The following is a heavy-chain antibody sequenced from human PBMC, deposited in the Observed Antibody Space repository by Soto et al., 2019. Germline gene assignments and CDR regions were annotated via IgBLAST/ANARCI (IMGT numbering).Heavy chain of an antibody. CDR2: IYYSGST. Sequence: ETLSLTCTVSGGSISSYYWSWIRQPPGKGLEWIGYIYYSGSTNYNPSLKSRVTISVDTSKNQFSLKLSSVTAADTAVYYCARGGHYYASSECWFDPWGQGTLVTLSS. CDR3: ARGGHYYASSECWFDP. D-gene: IGHD3-22*01. CDR1: GGSISSYY. V-gene: IGHV4-59*01. J-gene: IGHJ5*02.